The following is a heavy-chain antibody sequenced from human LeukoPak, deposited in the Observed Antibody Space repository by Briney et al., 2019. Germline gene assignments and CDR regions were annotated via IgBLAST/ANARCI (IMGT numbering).Heavy chain of an antibody. J-gene: IGHJ5*02. CDR3: ARGVFGLVAGFNWFDP. V-gene: IGHV1-46*01. Sequence: GASVKVSCKASGYTFTSYYMHWVRQAPGQGLEWMGIINPSGGSTSYAQKFQGRVTMTRDTSASTAYMELSSLRSEDTAVYYCARGVFGLVAGFNWFDPWGQGTLVTVSS. CDR1: GYTFTSYY. CDR2: INPSGGST. D-gene: IGHD6-19*01.